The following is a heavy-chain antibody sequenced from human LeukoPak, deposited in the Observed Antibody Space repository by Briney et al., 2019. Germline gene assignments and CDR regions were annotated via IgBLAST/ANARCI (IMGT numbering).Heavy chain of an antibody. D-gene: IGHD3-22*01. CDR1: GGSISSGDYY. V-gene: IGHV4-30-4*01. J-gene: IGHJ5*02. CDR3: ARPYYYDSRTDP. CDR2: TYYSGST. Sequence: SETLSLTCTVSGGSISSGDYYWSWIRQPPGKGLEWIGYTYYSGSTYYNPSLKSRATISVDTSKNQFSLKLTSVTAAGTAVYYCARPYYYDSRTDPWGQGTLVTVSS.